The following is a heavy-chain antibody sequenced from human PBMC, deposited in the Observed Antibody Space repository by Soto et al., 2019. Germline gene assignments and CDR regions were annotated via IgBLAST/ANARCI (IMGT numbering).Heavy chain of an antibody. CDR3: ARHTPAISISDH. CDR1: GGSISSSSYY. Sequence: QLQLQESGPGLVKPSETLSLTCTVSGGSISSSSYYWGWILQPPGKGLEWIGSIYYSGSTYYNPSLKSRVTISVDTSKNQFSLKLSSVTAADTAVYYCARHTPAISISDHWGQGTLVTVSS. V-gene: IGHV4-39*01. CDR2: IYYSGST. D-gene: IGHD2-15*01. J-gene: IGHJ4*02.